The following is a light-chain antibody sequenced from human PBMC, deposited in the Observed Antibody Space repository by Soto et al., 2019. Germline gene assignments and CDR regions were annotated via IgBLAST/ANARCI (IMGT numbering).Light chain of an antibody. Sequence: EIVLPQSPGTLSLSPGERATISCRASQSVSSSYLAWYQQKPGQAPRLLIYGASSRATGIPDRFSGSGSGTDFTLTISRLEPEDFAVYYCQQYGSSPLTFGGGTKVDIK. J-gene: IGKJ4*01. CDR2: GAS. CDR3: QQYGSSPLT. CDR1: QSVSSSY. V-gene: IGKV3-20*01.